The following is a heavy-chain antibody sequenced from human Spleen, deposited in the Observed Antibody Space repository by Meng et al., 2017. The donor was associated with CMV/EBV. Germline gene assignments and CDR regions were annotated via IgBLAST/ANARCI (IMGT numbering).Heavy chain of an antibody. CDR1: GYTFSHYS. D-gene: IGHD3-3*01. Sequence: SGYTFSHYSMNWVRQAPGKGLEWVSSISSSSTYIYYADSVKGRFTISRDNSKNTLYLQMNSLRAEDTAVYYCAKGKFLEWSYNWFDPWGQGTLVTVSS. J-gene: IGHJ5*02. V-gene: IGHV3-21*04. CDR3: AKGKFLEWSYNWFDP. CDR2: ISSSSTYI.